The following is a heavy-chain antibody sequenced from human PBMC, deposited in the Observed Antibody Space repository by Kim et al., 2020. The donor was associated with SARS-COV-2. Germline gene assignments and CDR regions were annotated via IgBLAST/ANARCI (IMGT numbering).Heavy chain of an antibody. Sequence: YVDSVNGRFTMSRDNAKNLLYLQMSSLRTEDTAIYYCAALDTVQVPGGIWGQGTLVTVSS. J-gene: IGHJ4*02. V-gene: IGHV3-7*01. D-gene: IGHD3-10*01. CDR3: AALDTVQVPGGI.